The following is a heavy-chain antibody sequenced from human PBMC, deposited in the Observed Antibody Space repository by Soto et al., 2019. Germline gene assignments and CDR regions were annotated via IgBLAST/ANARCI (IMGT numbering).Heavy chain of an antibody. CDR1: GDSVSSNSAA. CDR3: TGITWFRGMDV. Sequence: SQPLSLTCAISGDSVSSNSAAWHCIRQSPSRGLEWLGRTYYKSKWNNDYALSVKSRITINPDTSKNQFSLHLYSVTPEDSAVYYCTGITWFRGMDVWGQGTPVTVSS. V-gene: IGHV6-1*01. CDR2: TYYKSKWNN. D-gene: IGHD3-10*01. J-gene: IGHJ6*02.